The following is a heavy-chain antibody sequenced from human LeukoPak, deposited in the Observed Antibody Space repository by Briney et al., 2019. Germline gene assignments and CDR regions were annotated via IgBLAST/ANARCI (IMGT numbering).Heavy chain of an antibody. D-gene: IGHD3-10*01. Sequence: GASLRLSCAASGFTFKNFAMTWVRQAPGKGLEWVSAIRNSDDNTYYADSMKGRFTISRDNSKNTLYFQMNSLRAEDTAVYYCARGFPRVRGVTFFDYWGQGTLVTVSS. J-gene: IGHJ4*02. CDR2: IRNSDDNT. CDR3: ARGFPRVRGVTFFDY. CDR1: GFTFKNFA. V-gene: IGHV3-23*01.